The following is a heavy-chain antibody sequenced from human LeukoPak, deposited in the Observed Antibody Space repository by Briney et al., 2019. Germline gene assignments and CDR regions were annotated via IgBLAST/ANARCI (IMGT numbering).Heavy chain of an antibody. CDR1: GGSFSGYY. D-gene: IGHD6-19*01. CDR3: ARENSGFNWFDP. J-gene: IGHJ5*02. V-gene: IGHV4-34*01. CDR2: INHSGST. Sequence: PSGTLSLTCAVYGGSFSGYYWSWIRQPPGKGLEWIGEINHSGSTNYNPSLKSRVTISVDTSKNQFFLKLNSVTAADTAVYYCARENSGFNWFDPWGQGTLVTVSS.